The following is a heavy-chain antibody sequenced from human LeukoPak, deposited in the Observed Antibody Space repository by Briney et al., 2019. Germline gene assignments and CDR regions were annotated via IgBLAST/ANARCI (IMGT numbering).Heavy chain of an antibody. V-gene: IGHV3-30-3*01. J-gene: IGHJ3*02. Sequence: GRSLRLSCAASGFTFSSYAMHWVRQAPGKGLEWVAVISYDGSNKYYTDSVKGRFTISRDNSKNTLYLQMNSLRAEDTAVYYCARDVGATRNDAFDIWGQGTMVTVSS. CDR3: ARDVGATRNDAFDI. CDR1: GFTFSSYA. D-gene: IGHD1-1*01. CDR2: ISYDGSNK.